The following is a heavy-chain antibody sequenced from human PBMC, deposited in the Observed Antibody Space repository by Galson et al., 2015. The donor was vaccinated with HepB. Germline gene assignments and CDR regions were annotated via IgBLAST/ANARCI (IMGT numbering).Heavy chain of an antibody. Sequence: SLRLSCAASGFTFSDYGMNWVRLAPGKGLEWISYISSDGSTMYYADSVKGRFTISRDSAENSLYLQMNSLRVDDTAIYNCARSPFRNYYGSGTYFDFWGQGTQVAVSS. J-gene: IGHJ4*02. D-gene: IGHD3-10*01. CDR3: ARSPFRNYYGSGTYFDF. V-gene: IGHV3-48*03. CDR2: ISSDGSTM. CDR1: GFTFSDYG.